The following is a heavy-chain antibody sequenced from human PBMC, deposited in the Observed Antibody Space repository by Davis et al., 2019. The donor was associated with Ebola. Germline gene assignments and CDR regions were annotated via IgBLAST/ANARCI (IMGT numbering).Heavy chain of an antibody. CDR2: IYYSGNT. CDR1: GGSISSNNYY. Sequence: PSETLSLTCSVSGGSISSNNYYWGWIRQAPGKGLEWIGTIYYSGNTYYNPSLRSRVTISVGRSKNQFSLRLSSVTAADTAVYYCARSAKYTSGWYVAWYNYCAMDVWGQGTTVTVSS. V-gene: IGHV4-39*01. CDR3: ARSAKYTSGWYVAWYNYCAMDV. D-gene: IGHD6-19*01. J-gene: IGHJ6*02.